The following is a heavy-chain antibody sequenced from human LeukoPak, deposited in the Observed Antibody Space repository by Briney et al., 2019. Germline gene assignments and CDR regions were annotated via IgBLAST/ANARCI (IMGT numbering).Heavy chain of an antibody. D-gene: IGHD3-10*01. J-gene: IGHJ4*02. V-gene: IGHV4-59*08. CDR3: ARHQLRGFLDDN. Sequence: RSSETLSLTCTVSGGSISSHYWSWIRQPPGKGLEWIGCIYYSGNTNYNPSLESRVTISVDTSKIQFSLKLTSVTAADTAVYYCARHQLRGFLDDNWGQRTLVTVSS. CDR2: IYYSGNT. CDR1: GGSISSHY.